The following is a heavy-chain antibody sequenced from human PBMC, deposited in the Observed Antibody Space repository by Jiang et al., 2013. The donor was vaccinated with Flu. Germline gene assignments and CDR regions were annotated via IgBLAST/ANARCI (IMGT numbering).Heavy chain of an antibody. V-gene: IGHV1-69*01. D-gene: IGHD1-26*01. CDR1: FSSYA. CDR2: IIPIFGTA. CDR3: AIGEETSLDY. Sequence: FSSYAISWVRQAPGQGLEWMGGIIPIFGTANYAQKFQGRVTITADESTSTAYMELSSLRSEDTAVYYCAIGEETSLDYWGQGTLVTVSS. J-gene: IGHJ4*02.